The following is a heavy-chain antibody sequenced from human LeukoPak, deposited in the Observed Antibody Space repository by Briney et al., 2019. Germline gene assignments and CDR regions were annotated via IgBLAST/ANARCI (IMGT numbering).Heavy chain of an antibody. CDR3: ARSPSLPWFREFDC. Sequence: PEGSLRLSCAASGFIVSDNYMSWVRQAPGKGLEWVSVIYSGGSTYHADSVRGRFTISRDSSKNTLYLQMNSLRAEDTAMYYCARSPSLPWFREFDCWGQGTVVTVSS. J-gene: IGHJ4*02. CDR2: IYSGGST. CDR1: GFIVSDNY. V-gene: IGHV3-53*01. D-gene: IGHD3-10*01.